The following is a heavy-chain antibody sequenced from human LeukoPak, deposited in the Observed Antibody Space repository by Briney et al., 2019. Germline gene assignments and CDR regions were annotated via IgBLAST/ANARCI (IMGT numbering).Heavy chain of an antibody. J-gene: IGHJ4*02. V-gene: IGHV3-23*01. D-gene: IGHD3-3*01. CDR3: AKVPRGAGTPSGY. CDR2: VNAGGGST. CDR1: GFTFSNYA. Sequence: GGSLRLSCAASGFTFSNYAMNWVRQAPGKGLEWVSAVNAGGGSTHYADSVKGRFTISRDNSKNTLYLQMNSLRAEDTAVYYCAKVPRGAGTPSGYWGQGTLVTVSS.